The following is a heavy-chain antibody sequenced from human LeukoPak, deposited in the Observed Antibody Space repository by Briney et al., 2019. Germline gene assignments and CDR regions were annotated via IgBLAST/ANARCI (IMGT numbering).Heavy chain of an antibody. CDR1: GGTFSSLT. D-gene: IGHD3-10*01. V-gene: IGHV1-8*01. Sequence: GSSVKVSCKASGGTFSSLTINWVRQATGQGLEWMGWMNPNSGNTGYAQKFQGRVTITRNTSISTAYMELSSLRSEDTAVYYCARGQLVRGVIIGGAFDIWGQGTMVTVSS. CDR3: ARGQLVRGVIIGGAFDI. J-gene: IGHJ3*02. CDR2: MNPNSGNT.